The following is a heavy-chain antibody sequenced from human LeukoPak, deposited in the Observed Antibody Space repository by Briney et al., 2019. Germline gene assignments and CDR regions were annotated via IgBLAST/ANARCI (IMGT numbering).Heavy chain of an antibody. CDR1: GYRFTSYW. CDR3: AIGGDSTTSCYRCFDY. CDR2: IYPDDSDT. V-gene: IGHV5-51*01. J-gene: IGHJ4*02. Sequence: GESLKISRKGSGYRFTSYWIGWVRQISGKGLELVGLIYPDDSDTRYSPSFQGQVTISADKSISTAYLQWSSMKASDTAMYYCAIGGDSTTSCYRCFDYWGQGTLVTVSS. D-gene: IGHD2-2*02.